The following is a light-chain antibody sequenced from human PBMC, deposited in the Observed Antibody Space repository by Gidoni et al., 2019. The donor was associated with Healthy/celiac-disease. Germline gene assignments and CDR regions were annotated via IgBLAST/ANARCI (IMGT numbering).Light chain of an antibody. J-gene: IGKJ3*01. CDR1: QSISSW. Sequence: DIQMTQSPYTLSASVGDRVTITCRASQSISSWLAWYQQKPGKVPKLLIYKASSLESGVPSRFSGSGSGTEFTLTISSLQPDDCATYYCQQYNRYPFTFGPGTKVEIK. CDR2: KAS. V-gene: IGKV1-5*03. CDR3: QQYNRYPFT.